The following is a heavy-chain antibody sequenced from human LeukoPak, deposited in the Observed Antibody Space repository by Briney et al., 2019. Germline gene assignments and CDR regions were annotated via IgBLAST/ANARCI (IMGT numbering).Heavy chain of an antibody. J-gene: IGHJ4*02. CDR1: GFTFDDYA. Sequence: GRSLRLSCAASGFTFDDYAMHWVRQAPGKGLEGVSGISWNSGSIGYADSVKGRFTISRDNAKNSLYLQMNSLRAEDMALYYCAKGSSGWYYYFDYWGQGTLVTVSS. D-gene: IGHD6-19*01. CDR3: AKGSSGWYYYFDY. V-gene: IGHV3-9*03. CDR2: ISWNSGSI.